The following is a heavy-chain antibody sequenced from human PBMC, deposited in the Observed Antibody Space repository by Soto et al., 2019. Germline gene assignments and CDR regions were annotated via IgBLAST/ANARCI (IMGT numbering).Heavy chain of an antibody. J-gene: IGHJ4*02. CDR1: GGSISSSNW. CDR2: IYHSGST. D-gene: IGHD6-19*01. V-gene: IGHV4-4*02. Sequence: QVQLQESGPGLVKPSGTLSLTCAVSGGSISSSNWWSWVRQPPGKGLEWIGEIYHSGSTNYNPSLNGQVTISVDKSKNQFSLKLSSVTAADTAVYYCARVAVAGTRVDYWGQGTLVTVSS. CDR3: ARVAVAGTRVDY.